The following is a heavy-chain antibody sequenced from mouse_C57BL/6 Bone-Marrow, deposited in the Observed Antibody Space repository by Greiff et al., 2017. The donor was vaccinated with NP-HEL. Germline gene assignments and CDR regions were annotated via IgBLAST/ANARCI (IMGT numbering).Heavy chain of an antibody. CDR3: ARRPRVYGNYLDY. V-gene: IGHV1-64*01. CDR1: GYTFTSYW. Sequence: QVQLQQPGAELVKPGASVKLSCKASGYTFTSYWMHWVKQRPGQGLEWIGMIHPNSGSTNYNEKFKSKATLTVDKSSSTAYMQLSSLTSEDSAVYYCARRPRVYGNYLDYWGQGTTLTVSS. D-gene: IGHD2-10*02. J-gene: IGHJ2*01. CDR2: IHPNSGST.